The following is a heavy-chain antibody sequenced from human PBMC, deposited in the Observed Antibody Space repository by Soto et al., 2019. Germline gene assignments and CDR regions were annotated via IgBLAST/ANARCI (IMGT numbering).Heavy chain of an antibody. D-gene: IGHD3-3*01. V-gene: IGHV4-59*01. CDR1: GGSISSYY. Sequence: SETLSLTCTVSGGSISSYYWSWIRQPPGKGLEWIGYIYYSGSTNYNPSLKSRVTISVDTSKNQFSLKLSSVTAADTAVYYCARGRLTYYDFWSGYYSYYYYGMDVWGQGTTVTVSS. J-gene: IGHJ6*02. CDR2: IYYSGST. CDR3: ARGRLTYYDFWSGYYSYYYYGMDV.